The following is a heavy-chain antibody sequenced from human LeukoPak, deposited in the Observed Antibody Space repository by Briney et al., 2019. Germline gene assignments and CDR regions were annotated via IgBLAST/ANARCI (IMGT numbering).Heavy chain of an antibody. V-gene: IGHV3-21*01. J-gene: IGHJ3*02. D-gene: IGHD3-22*01. Sequence: GGSLRLSCAASGFTFSSYSMNWVRQAPGKGLEWVSSISSSSSYIYYADSVKGRFTISRDNAKNSLYLQMNSLRAEDTAVYYCARVGEPYYYDSSGYDDAFDIWGQGTMVTVSS. CDR3: ARVGEPYYYDSSGYDDAFDI. CDR2: ISSSSSYI. CDR1: GFTFSSYS.